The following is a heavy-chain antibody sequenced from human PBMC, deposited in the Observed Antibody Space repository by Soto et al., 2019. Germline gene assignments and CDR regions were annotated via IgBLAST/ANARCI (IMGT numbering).Heavy chain of an antibody. D-gene: IGHD3-22*01. CDR3: AREQCYYDSSAYYPYYFDY. Sequence: SEPLSLPCTVSGGSISSGDYYWSWIRQPPGKGLEWIGCIYYSGTTYYSPSLRSRVTISVDTSKNQFSLNLNSMTGADTAVYYCAREQCYYDSSAYYPYYFDYWGQGTLVTLSS. CDR1: GGSISSGDYY. CDR2: IYYSGTT. J-gene: IGHJ4*02. V-gene: IGHV4-30-4*01.